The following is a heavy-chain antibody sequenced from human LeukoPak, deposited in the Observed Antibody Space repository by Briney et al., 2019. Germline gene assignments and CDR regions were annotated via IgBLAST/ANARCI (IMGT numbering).Heavy chain of an antibody. CDR1: GGSISNYY. Sequence: PSETLSLTCTVSGGSISNYYWSWIRQPPGKGLDWIGYIYYTGSTKYNPSLNSRVTISVDTSKNQFSLELRSVTAADTAVYYCTRVEVHGQSDYWGQGTLVTVSP. J-gene: IGHJ4*02. D-gene: IGHD1-1*01. CDR2: IYYTGST. CDR3: TRVEVHGQSDY. V-gene: IGHV4-59*01.